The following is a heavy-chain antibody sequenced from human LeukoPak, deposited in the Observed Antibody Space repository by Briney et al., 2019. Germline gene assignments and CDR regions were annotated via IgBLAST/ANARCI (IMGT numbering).Heavy chain of an antibody. D-gene: IGHD2-21*02. CDR1: GFTFSSYS. J-gene: IGHJ6*03. V-gene: IGHV3-21*01. CDR2: ISSSSSYI. CDR3: ARDSLYCGGDCYSGVDYYYYYYMDV. Sequence: GGSLRLSCAASGFTFSSYSMNWVRQAPGKGLEWVSSISSSSSYIYYADSVKGRFTISRDNAKNSLYLQVNSLRAEDTAVYYCARDSLYCGGDCYSGVDYYYYYYMDVWGKGTTVTISS.